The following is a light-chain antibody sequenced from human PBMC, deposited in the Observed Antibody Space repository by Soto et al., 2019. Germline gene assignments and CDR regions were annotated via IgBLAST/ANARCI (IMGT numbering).Light chain of an antibody. CDR1: SGSIASNF. Sequence: NFMLTQPHSVSESPGKTVTISCTRSSGSIASNFVQWYQQRPGSAPTTVIYEDNQRPSGVPDRFSGSIDSSSNSASLTVSGLKADDEADFYCQSYDTSHHVVFGGGTQLTVL. V-gene: IGLV6-57*04. J-gene: IGLJ3*02. CDR2: EDN. CDR3: QSYDTSHHVV.